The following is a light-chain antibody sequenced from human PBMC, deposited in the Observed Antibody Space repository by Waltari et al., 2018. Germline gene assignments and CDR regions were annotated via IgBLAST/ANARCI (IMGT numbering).Light chain of an antibody. J-gene: IGKJ1*01. Sequence: IQMTQSPSSLSASVGDSVTITCRASPRITSYLKWYQQKPGKTPKALIYVASSLHSGVPSRFSGSGSGTDFTLTISSLQPEDSGTYYCQQSFNTPPTFGQGTKVEI. CDR3: QQSFNTPPT. CDR1: PRITSY. V-gene: IGKV1-39*01. CDR2: VAS.